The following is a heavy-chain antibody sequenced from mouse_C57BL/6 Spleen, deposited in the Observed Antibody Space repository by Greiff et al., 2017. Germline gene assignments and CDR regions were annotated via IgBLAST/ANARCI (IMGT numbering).Heavy chain of an antibody. D-gene: IGHD2-5*01. Sequence: QVQLQQSGAELARPGASVKMSCKASGYTFTSYTMHWVKQRPGQGLEWIGYINPSSGYTKYNQKFKDKATLTADKSSSTAYMQLSSLTSEDSAVYYCAGGSNYGGEAMDYWGQGTSVTVSS. CDR3: AGGSNYGGEAMDY. J-gene: IGHJ4*01. CDR1: GYTFTSYT. CDR2: INPSSGYT. V-gene: IGHV1-4*01.